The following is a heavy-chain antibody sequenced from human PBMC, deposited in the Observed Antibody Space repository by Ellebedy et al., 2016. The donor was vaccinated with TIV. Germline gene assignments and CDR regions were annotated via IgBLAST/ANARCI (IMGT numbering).Heavy chain of an antibody. J-gene: IGHJ6*02. Sequence: SETLSLXXSVSGGSISSDSWTWIRQPPGKGLEWIGYIYYSGSTNYNPSLKSRVTISVDTSKNQFSLKLSSVTAADTAVYFCARVEKRFYYDTSGSYGESYDMDVWGRGTTVTVSS. CDR2: IYYSGST. D-gene: IGHD3-22*01. V-gene: IGHV4-59*01. CDR3: ARVEKRFYYDTSGSYGESYDMDV. CDR1: GGSISSDS.